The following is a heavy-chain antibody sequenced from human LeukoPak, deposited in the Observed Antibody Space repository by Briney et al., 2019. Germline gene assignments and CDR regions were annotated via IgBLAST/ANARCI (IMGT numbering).Heavy chain of an antibody. Sequence: PGGSLRLSCAASGFTFSSYGMSWVRQAPGKGLEWVSGISGSVDSTYYADSVKGRFTISRDKSKNTLYLQMNSLRAEDTAVYYCAKVLFRDNSGPKTAGVDYWGQGTLVTVSS. CDR3: AKVLFRDNSGPKTAGVDY. CDR1: GFTFSSYG. D-gene: IGHD3-22*01. CDR2: ISGSVDST. J-gene: IGHJ4*02. V-gene: IGHV3-23*01.